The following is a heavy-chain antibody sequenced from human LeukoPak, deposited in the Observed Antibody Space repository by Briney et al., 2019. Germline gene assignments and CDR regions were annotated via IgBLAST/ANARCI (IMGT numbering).Heavy chain of an antibody. Sequence: SSETLSLTCAVSGGSISSGGYSWSWIRQPPGKGLEWIGYIYHSGSTYYNPSLKSRVTISVDRSKNQFSLKLSSVTAADTAVYYCARGYKENWFDPWGQGTLVTVSS. CDR3: ARGYKENWFDP. CDR2: IYHSGST. V-gene: IGHV4-30-2*01. D-gene: IGHD5-18*01. J-gene: IGHJ5*02. CDR1: GGSISSGGYS.